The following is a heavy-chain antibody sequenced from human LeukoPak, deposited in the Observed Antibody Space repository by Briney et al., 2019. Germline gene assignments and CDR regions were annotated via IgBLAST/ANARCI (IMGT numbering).Heavy chain of an antibody. D-gene: IGHD3-10*01. CDR1: GFTFSNAW. CDR2: IQSKTDSGTT. CDR3: AREVVTMVRHDAFDI. Sequence: GGSLRLSCAASGFTFSNAWMSWVRQAPGKGLEWVGRIQSKTDSGTTDYAAPVKGRFTISRDDSKNTLYLQMNSLRAEDTAVYYCAREVVTMVRHDAFDIWGQGTMVTVSS. V-gene: IGHV3-15*01. J-gene: IGHJ3*02.